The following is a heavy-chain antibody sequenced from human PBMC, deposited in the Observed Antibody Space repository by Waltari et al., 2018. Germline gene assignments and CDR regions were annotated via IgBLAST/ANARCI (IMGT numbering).Heavy chain of an antibody. CDR2: IRSKANSYAT. D-gene: IGHD1-26*01. Sequence: VQLVESGRGLVQPGGSLKLACAAPGLTFSGSAMHWVRQASGKGLEWVGRIRSKANSYATAYAASVKGRFTISRDDSKNTAYLQMSSLKTEDTAVYYCTTQTTAGSYWGQGTLVTVSS. CDR1: GLTFSGSA. CDR3: TTQTTAGSY. J-gene: IGHJ4*02. V-gene: IGHV3-73*01.